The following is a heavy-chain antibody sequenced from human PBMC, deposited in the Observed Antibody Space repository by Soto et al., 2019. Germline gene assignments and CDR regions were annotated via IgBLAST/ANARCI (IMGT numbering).Heavy chain of an antibody. D-gene: IGHD2-2*02. J-gene: IGHJ5*02. CDR3: ARGASRVLAAITNWFDP. CDR1: GGTFSSYA. V-gene: IGHV1-69*06. CDR2: IIPIFGTA. Sequence: QVQLVQSGAEVKKPGSSVKVSCKASGGTFSSYAISWVRQAPGQGLEWMGGIIPIFGTANYAQKFQGRVTITADKSTSTAYMELSSLRSEDTAVYYCARGASRVLAAITNWFDPWGQGTLVTVSS.